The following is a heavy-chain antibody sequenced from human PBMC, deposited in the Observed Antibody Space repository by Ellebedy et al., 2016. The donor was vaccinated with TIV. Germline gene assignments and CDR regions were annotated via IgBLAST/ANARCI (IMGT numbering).Heavy chain of an antibody. J-gene: IGHJ4*02. CDR2: ISYDGSNQ. Sequence: GESLKISCAASGLTFSNYAMHWARQAPGKGLEWVAAISYDGSNQYYADPVRGRFTISRDNSKNTLYLQMNFLGPEDTAVYYCVKVIATSGWPYYFHYWGQGTLVTVSS. CDR3: VKVIATSGWPYYFHY. CDR1: GLTFSNYA. D-gene: IGHD6-19*01. V-gene: IGHV3-30*18.